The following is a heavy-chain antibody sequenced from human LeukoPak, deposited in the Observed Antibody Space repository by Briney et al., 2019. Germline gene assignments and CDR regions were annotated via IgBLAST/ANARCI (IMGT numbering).Heavy chain of an antibody. J-gene: IGHJ4*02. CDR1: GYTFTSYG. CDR2: ISAYNGNT. Sequence: ASVKVSCKASGYTFTSYGISWVRQAPGQGLEGMGWISAYNGNTNYAQKLQGRVTMTTDTSTSTAYMELRSLRSDDTAVYYCARRLYGDYEEDYWGQGTLVTVSS. CDR3: ARRLYGDYEEDY. V-gene: IGHV1-18*01. D-gene: IGHD4-17*01.